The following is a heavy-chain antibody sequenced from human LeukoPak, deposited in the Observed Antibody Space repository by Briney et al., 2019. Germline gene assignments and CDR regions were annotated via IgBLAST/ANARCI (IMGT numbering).Heavy chain of an antibody. J-gene: IGHJ1*01. CDR2: LHSNGNNK. Sequence: GGSLRLSCAASGFTISSHGMHWVRRAPGKGLEWVAFLHSNGNNKYYADVVKGRFAISRDNSKNTLHLQMNSLRPEDTAAYYCARSFSAREYFEHWGQGTLVTVSS. CDR3: ARSFSAREYFEH. CDR1: GFTISSHG. D-gene: IGHD6-6*01. V-gene: IGHV3-30*02.